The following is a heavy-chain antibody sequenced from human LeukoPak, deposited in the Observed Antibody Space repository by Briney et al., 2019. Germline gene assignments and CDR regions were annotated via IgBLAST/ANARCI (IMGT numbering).Heavy chain of an antibody. J-gene: IGHJ4*02. CDR2: IYYSEST. V-gene: IGHV4-61*01. CDR3: AREAGYSYGYDY. D-gene: IGHD5-18*01. Sequence: AETLSLTCTVSGAFVSSGCYYWSWLRQPPGKGLEWIGVIYYSESTNYNPSLKSRVTISVDTSKNQFSLKLSSVTAADTAVQYCAREAGYSYGYDYWGQGTGVTVSS. CDR1: GAFVSSGCYY.